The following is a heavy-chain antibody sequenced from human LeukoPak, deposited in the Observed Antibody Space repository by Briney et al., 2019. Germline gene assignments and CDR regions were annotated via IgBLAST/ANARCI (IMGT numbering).Heavy chain of an antibody. CDR3: ARVTPAEIIVDTYYYYYMDI. D-gene: IGHD5-18*01. CDR2: ISTTGRTI. CDR1: GFSFSDHY. V-gene: IGHV3-11*04. Sequence: PGGSLRLSCAASGFSFSDHYLTWIRQAPGKGLEWVSYISTTGRTINYIDSVKGRFTISRDNAKNSLYLQMNSLRAEDTAVYYCARVTPAEIIVDTYYYYYMDIWGKGTTVTVSS. J-gene: IGHJ6*03.